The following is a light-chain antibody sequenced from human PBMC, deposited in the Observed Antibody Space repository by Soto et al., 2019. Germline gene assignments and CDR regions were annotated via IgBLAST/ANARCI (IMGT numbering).Light chain of an antibody. CDR3: AAWDDRLSDLL. CDR1: NSNIGSNP. Sequence: SVLIQPPSVSGTHGQRVTISCSGSNSNIGSNPVHWYQQFPGTAPKVLIYSNYQRPSGVPDRFSGSKSGTSASLAISGLQSEDEADYYCAAWDDRLSDLLFGGGTKVTV. J-gene: IGLJ2*01. CDR2: SNY. V-gene: IGLV1-44*01.